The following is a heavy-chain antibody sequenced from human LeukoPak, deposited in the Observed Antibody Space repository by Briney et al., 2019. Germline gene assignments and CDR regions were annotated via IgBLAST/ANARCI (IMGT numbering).Heavy chain of an antibody. CDR1: GDIFTSYG. J-gene: IGHJ4*02. Sequence: ASVRVSCKAAGDIFTSYGMNRVRQAAGQRLECMGWINTGNGNTKYSQKFQGRVTITRDTSASTAYMDLSSLRSEDTAVYYCARNTETAIPLPYYFDYWGQGTLVTVSS. CDR2: INTGNGNT. V-gene: IGHV1-3*04. D-gene: IGHD2-21*02. CDR3: ARNTETAIPLPYYFDY.